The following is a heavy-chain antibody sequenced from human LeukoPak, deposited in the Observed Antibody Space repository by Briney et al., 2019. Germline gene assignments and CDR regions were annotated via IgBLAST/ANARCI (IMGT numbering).Heavy chain of an antibody. CDR1: GGSISSGDYY. D-gene: IGHD2-2*01. Sequence: PSQTLSLTCTVSGGSISSGDYYWSWIRQPPGKGLEWIGYIYYSGSTYYNPSLKSRVTISVDTSKNQFSLKLSSVTAADTAVYYCARVYCSSTSCYPFDHWGQGTLVTVSS. J-gene: IGHJ4*02. CDR2: IYYSGST. CDR3: ARVYCSSTSCYPFDH. V-gene: IGHV4-30-4*01.